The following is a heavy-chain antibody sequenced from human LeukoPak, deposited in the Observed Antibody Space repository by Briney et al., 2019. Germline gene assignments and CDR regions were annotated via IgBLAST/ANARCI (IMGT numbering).Heavy chain of an antibody. CDR1: GFTFSSYA. J-gene: IGHJ6*03. D-gene: IGHD1-1*01. Sequence: GGSLRLSCAASGFTFSSYAMHWVRQAPGKGLEYVSAISGNGGGTYYANSVKGRFTISRDNSKNTLYLQMGSLRAEDMAVYYCARVNDPGYYYYMDVWGKGTTVTVSS. V-gene: IGHV3-64*01. CDR2: ISGNGGGT. CDR3: ARVNDPGYYYYMDV.